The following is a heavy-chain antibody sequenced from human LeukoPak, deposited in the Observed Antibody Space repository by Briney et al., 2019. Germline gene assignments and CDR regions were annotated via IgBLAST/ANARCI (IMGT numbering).Heavy chain of an antibody. V-gene: IGHV1-8*01. CDR1: GYPFTTWE. CDR3: ASGVLFDWLLYVMNY. Sequence: ASVKVSCKTSGYPFTTWEINWVRQAAGQGLEWMGWVHPNGGNTAYAQKFQGRVTMTRDTSISTAYMELSRLRSDDTAVYYCASGVLFDWLLYVMNYWGQGTLVTVSS. CDR2: VHPNGGNT. D-gene: IGHD3-9*01. J-gene: IGHJ4*02.